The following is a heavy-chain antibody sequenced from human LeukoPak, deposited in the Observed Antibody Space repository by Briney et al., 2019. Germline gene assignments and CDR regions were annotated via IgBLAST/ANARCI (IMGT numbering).Heavy chain of an antibody. CDR2: INPNSGGT. J-gene: IGHJ4*02. D-gene: IGHD5-12*01. CDR1: GYTFTGPY. V-gene: IGHV1-2*02. Sequence: ASVKVSCKASGYTFTGPYMHWVRQAPGQGLEWMGWINPNSGGTNYAQIFQGRVTMTRDTSFSTAYMEVSRLRSDDTAVYYCARMLNGAYDVWGQGTLVTVSS. CDR3: ARMLNGAYDV.